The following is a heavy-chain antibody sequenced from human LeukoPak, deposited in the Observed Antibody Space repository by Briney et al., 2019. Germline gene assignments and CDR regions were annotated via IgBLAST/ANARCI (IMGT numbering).Heavy chain of an antibody. J-gene: IGHJ6*03. Sequence: ASVKVSCKASGYTFTSYGISWVRQAPGQGLEWMGWISAYNGNTNYAQKLQGRVTMTTDTSTSTAYMELRSLRSDDTAVYYCARKQWLSKDYYYYYYYMDVWGKGTTVTVSS. V-gene: IGHV1-18*01. CDR2: ISAYNGNT. CDR1: GYTFTSYG. CDR3: ARKQWLSKDYYYYYYYMDV. D-gene: IGHD6-19*01.